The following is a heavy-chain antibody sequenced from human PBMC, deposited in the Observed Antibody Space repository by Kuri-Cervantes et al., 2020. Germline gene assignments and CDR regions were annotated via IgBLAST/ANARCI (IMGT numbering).Heavy chain of an antibody. CDR3: ARGVNYYGSGSYYSPRYYFDY. Sequence: GSLRLSCAVYGGSFSGYYWSWIRQPPGKGLEWIGEINHSGSTNYNPSLKSRVTISVDTSKNQFSLKLSSVTAADTAVYYCARGVNYYGSGSYYSPRYYFDYWGQGTLVTVSS. D-gene: IGHD3-10*01. CDR2: INHSGST. J-gene: IGHJ4*02. V-gene: IGHV4-34*01. CDR1: GGSFSGYY.